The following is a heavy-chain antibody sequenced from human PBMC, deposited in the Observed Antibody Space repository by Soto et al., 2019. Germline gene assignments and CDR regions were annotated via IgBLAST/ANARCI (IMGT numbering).Heavy chain of an antibody. J-gene: IGHJ6*02. CDR3: ASVGGIAAAGNGYYYYGMDV. V-gene: IGHV1-8*01. Sequence: GASVKVSCKASGYTFTSYDINWVRQATGQGLEWMGWMNPNSGNTGYAQKFQGRVTMTRNTSISTAYMELGSLRSEDTAVYYCASVGGIAAAGNGYYYYGMDVWGQGTTVTVSS. CDR1: GYTFTSYD. CDR2: MNPNSGNT. D-gene: IGHD6-13*01.